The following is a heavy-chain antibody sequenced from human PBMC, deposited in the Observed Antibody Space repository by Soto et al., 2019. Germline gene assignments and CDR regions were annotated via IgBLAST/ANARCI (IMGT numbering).Heavy chain of an antibody. CDR1: GYTFTSYG. V-gene: IGHV1-18*01. CDR2: ISAYNGNT. CDR3: ATYDDILTGYSLRGDAFDI. J-gene: IGHJ3*02. Sequence: ASVKVSCKASGYTFTSYGISWVRQAPGQGLEWMGWISAYNGNTNYAQKLQGRVTMTTDTSTSTAYMELRSLRSDDTAVYYCATYDDILTGYSLRGDAFDIWGQGTMVTVSS. D-gene: IGHD3-9*01.